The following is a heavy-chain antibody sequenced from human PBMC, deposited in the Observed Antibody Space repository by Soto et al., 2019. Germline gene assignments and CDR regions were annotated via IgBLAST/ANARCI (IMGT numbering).Heavy chain of an antibody. J-gene: IGHJ4*01. V-gene: IGHV4-59*01. D-gene: IGHD5-18*01. CDR2: IFYSGSA. Sequence: SETLSLTCTVSGDSIRNYYWSWIRQPPGKGLEYIGYIFYSGSATYNPSLKSRVAMSVDTSRNQFALKLRSVTAADTATYYCARVKRGYSYGSIMDFWRRGTLVTVSS. CDR3: ARVKRGYSYGSIMDF. CDR1: GDSIRNYY.